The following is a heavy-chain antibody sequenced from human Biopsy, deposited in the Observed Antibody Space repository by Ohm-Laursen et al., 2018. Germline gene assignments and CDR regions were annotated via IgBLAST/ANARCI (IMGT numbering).Heavy chain of an antibody. J-gene: IGHJ4*02. D-gene: IGHD6-19*01. V-gene: IGHV4-61*01. CDR2: IYDRGSTA. CDR3: ARGMRSSGWPYFDS. Sequence: PSDTLSLTCSVSGDSVSSGSFYWTWIRQPPGQGLEYIGYIYDRGSTANYNPSLESRVTMSVDMPKNQFSLKLSSVTAADTAIYYCARGMRSSGWPYFDSWGQGTLATVSS. CDR1: GDSVSSGSFY.